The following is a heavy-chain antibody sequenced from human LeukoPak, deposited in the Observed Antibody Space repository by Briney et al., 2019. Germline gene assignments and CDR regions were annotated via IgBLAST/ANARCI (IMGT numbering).Heavy chain of an antibody. D-gene: IGHD1-26*01. CDR2: IYSDGST. CDR1: GFIVSGDF. V-gene: IGHV3-53*01. J-gene: IGHJ4*02. Sequence: GGSLRLSCAASGFIVSGDFMSWVRQAPGKGLEWVSVIYSDGSTYYADPVKGRFTISRDNSKNTLDLQMTGLRAEDTAVYYCARERGRGRDSPWFDYWGQGTLVTVSS. CDR3: ARERGRGRDSPWFDY.